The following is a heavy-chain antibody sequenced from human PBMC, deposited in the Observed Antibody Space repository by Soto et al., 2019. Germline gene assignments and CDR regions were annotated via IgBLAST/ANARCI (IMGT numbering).Heavy chain of an antibody. Sequence: EVQLLESGGGLVQPGGSLRLSCAASGFTFSNYAVTWVRQAPGKGLEWVSTISGSGGSTYYADSVKGRFTISRDNSKNKLYLQMNSLRAEDTAVYYCAKDQGSSWYEIDYWGQGTLFTVSS. J-gene: IGHJ4*02. D-gene: IGHD6-13*01. CDR1: GFTFSNYA. V-gene: IGHV3-23*01. CDR3: AKDQGSSWYEIDY. CDR2: ISGSGGST.